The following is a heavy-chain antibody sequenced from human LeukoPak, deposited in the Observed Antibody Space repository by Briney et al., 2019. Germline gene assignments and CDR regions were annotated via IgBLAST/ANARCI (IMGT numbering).Heavy chain of an antibody. Sequence: GSLRLSCAASGFTFSSYAMSWVRQAPGKGLEWVAVITYDGSTKYYADSVKGRFTISRDNSKNTLYLQMNSLRAEDTAVYYCARGWTTVTTVCFDLWGRGTLVTVSS. V-gene: IGHV3-30-3*01. CDR1: GFTFSSYA. D-gene: IGHD4-17*01. CDR3: ARGWTTVTTVCFDL. CDR2: ITYDGSTK. J-gene: IGHJ2*01.